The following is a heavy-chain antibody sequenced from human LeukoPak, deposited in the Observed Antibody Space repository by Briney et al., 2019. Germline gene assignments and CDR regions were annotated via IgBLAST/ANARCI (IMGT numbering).Heavy chain of an antibody. D-gene: IGHD6-13*01. CDR2: ISGSGSNT. CDR3: ARARRYRSSWYHDY. Sequence: GGSLRLSCAASGFTFSNYAMTWVRQAPGKGLEWVSVISGSGSNTDYADSVKGRFTISRDNANNSLYLQMNSLRDEDTAVYYCARARRYRSSWYHDYWGQGSLVTVSS. J-gene: IGHJ4*02. V-gene: IGHV3-48*02. CDR1: GFTFSNYA.